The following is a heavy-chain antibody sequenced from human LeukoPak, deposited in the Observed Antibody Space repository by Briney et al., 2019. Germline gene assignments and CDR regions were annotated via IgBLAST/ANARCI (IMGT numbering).Heavy chain of an antibody. CDR1: GFTFSNYA. CDR2: LSGSGAST. D-gene: IGHD6-19*01. Sequence: GGSLRLSCAASGFTFSNYAMIWVRQAPGKGLEWVSALSGSGASTYYADSVKGRFTIYRDNSKKTVYLQMSSLRGGDTAVYYCANGKSEYSGGWPRGTLWGQGTLVTVSS. J-gene: IGHJ4*02. V-gene: IGHV3-23*01. CDR3: ANGKSEYSGGWPRGTL.